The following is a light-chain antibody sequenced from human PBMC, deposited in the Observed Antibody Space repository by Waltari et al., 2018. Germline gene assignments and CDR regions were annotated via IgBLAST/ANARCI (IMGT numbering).Light chain of an antibody. CDR3: HSRDSSGDVL. CDR2: GKK. Sequence: SSELTQDPAVSVALGQTVRITCQGDNLRTYYVSWFQQKPGQAPALVIYGKKNRPSGSPNRFSGSSSGSRACLKSIGAQAEDEADYYCHSRDSSGDVLIGGGTKLTVL. J-gene: IGLJ2*01. V-gene: IGLV3-19*01. CDR1: NLRTYY.